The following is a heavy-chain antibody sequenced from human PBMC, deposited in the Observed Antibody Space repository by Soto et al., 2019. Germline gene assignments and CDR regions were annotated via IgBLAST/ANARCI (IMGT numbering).Heavy chain of an antibody. CDR1: GGTFSSYA. D-gene: IGHD3-10*01. V-gene: IGHV1-69*01. Sequence: QVQLVQSGAEVKKPGSSVKVSCKASGGTFSSYAISWVRQAPGQGLEWMGGIIPIFGTANYAQKFQGRVTITADESTSTAYVELSSLRSEDTAVYYCARAGGITMVRGVSNYYYGMDVWGQGTTVTVSS. J-gene: IGHJ6*02. CDR2: IIPIFGTA. CDR3: ARAGGITMVRGVSNYYYGMDV.